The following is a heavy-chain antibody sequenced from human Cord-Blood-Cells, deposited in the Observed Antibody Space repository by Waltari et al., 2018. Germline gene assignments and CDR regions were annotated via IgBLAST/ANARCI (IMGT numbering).Heavy chain of an antibody. J-gene: IGHJ4*02. CDR2: IIPIFGTA. V-gene: IGHV1-69*01. CDR1: GGTFSSYA. Sequence: QVQLVQSGAEVKKPGSSVKVSCKASGGTFSSYAISWVRQAPGQGLEWRGGIIPIFGTASYAQKFQGRVTITADESTSTAYMELSSLRSEDTAVYYCARVATAYSSSYYFDYWGQGTLVTVAS. CDR3: ARVATAYSSSYYFDY. D-gene: IGHD6-6*01.